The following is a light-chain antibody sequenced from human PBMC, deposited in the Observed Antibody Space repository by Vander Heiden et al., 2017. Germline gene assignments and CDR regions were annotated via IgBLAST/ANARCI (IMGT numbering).Light chain of an antibody. CDR2: QAS. CDR3: HQENGNWLT. V-gene: IGKV1-5*03. CDR1: QSISGW. Sequence: DIQMTQAPSTLSASVGDRVTITCRASQSISGWLAWYQQKPGKAPKFLIHQASSLESGVPSRFSGRGSGTEFTLTISSLQPDDLATYYCHQENGNWLTFGQGIKVEIK. J-gene: IGKJ1*01.